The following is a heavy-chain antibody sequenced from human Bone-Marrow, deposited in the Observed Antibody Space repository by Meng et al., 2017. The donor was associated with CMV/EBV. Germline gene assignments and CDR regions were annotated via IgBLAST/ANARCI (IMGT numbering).Heavy chain of an antibody. CDR3: ARDGPFRDYYYYYGMDV. J-gene: IGHJ6*02. Sequence: SVKVSCKASGGTFSSYTISWVRQAPGQGLEWMGRIIPILGIANYAQKFQGRVTITADKSTSTAYMELSSLRSEDTAVYYCARDGPFRDYYYYYGMDVWGQGTTVTVSS. V-gene: IGHV1-69*04. CDR1: GGTFSSYT. CDR2: IIPILGIA.